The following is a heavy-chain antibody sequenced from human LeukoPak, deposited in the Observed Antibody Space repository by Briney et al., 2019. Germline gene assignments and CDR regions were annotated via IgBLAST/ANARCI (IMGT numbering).Heavy chain of an antibody. J-gene: IGHJ5*02. Sequence: AGGSLTLSCAASGFRLTEFGMHWVRQAPGKGLEWLSFIRYDDSEYYADSVKGRFTISRDNSKNTLLLQMHRLRSEDTAVYYCAKDPVNHCASSVCYGLQSWGQGTLVIVSS. CDR2: IRYDDSE. D-gene: IGHD3-22*01. CDR3: AKDPVNHCASSVCYGLQS. V-gene: IGHV3-30*02. CDR1: GFRLTEFG.